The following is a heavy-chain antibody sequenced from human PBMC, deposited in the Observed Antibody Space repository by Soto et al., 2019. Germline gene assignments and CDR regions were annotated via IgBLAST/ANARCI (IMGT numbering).Heavy chain of an antibody. CDR2: IYYSGST. V-gene: IGHV4-31*03. Sequence: SETLSLTCTVSGGSISSGGYYWSWIRQHPGKGLECIGYIYYSGSTYYNPSLKSRVTISVDTPKNQFSLKLSSVTAADTAVYYCARQRNFYYGMDVWGQGTTGTVSS. CDR1: GGSISSGGYY. J-gene: IGHJ6*02. CDR3: ARQRNFYYGMDV.